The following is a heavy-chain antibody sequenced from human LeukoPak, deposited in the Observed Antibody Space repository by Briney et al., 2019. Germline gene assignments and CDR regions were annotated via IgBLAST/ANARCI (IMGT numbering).Heavy chain of an antibody. V-gene: IGHV3-30*18. CDR1: GFTFSNYG. J-gene: IGHJ4*02. CDR3: AKRGDGGHKSLEY. D-gene: IGHD3-16*01. CDR2: ITFDGSSE. Sequence: GGSLRLSCAASGFTFSNYGMHWVRQAPGKGLEWVATITFDGSSEHYADSVKDRFTVSRDNSKNTLYLQMSSLKTEDTAVYYCAKRGDGGHKSLEYWGQGTLVIVSS.